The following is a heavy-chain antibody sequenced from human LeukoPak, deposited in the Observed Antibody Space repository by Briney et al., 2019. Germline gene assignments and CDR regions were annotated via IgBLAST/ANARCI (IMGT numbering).Heavy chain of an antibody. V-gene: IGHV1-2*06. D-gene: IGHD2-2*01. Sequence: GASVKVSCKASGYTFTGYYMHWVLQAPGQGLEWMGRINPNSGGTNYAQKFQGRVTMTRDTSISTAYMELSRLRSDDTAVYYCARDIGSTSWYLDYWGQGTLVTVSS. CDR3: ARDIGSTSWYLDY. CDR1: GYTFTGYY. CDR2: INPNSGGT. J-gene: IGHJ4*02.